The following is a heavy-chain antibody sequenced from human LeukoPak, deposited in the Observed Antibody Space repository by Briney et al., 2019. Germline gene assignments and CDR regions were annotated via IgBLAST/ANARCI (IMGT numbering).Heavy chain of an antibody. CDR3: ARVGLSYYFDY. V-gene: IGHV3-21*01. CDR1: GFTFSSYS. Sequence: GGSLKLSCAASGFTFSSYSMNWVRQAPGKGLEWVSSISTSSSNIYYADSVKGRFTMSRDNAKNSLCLQLNSLRAEDTAVYYCARVGLSYYFDYWGQGTQVTVSA. CDR2: ISTSSSNI. D-gene: IGHD3-16*02. J-gene: IGHJ4*02.